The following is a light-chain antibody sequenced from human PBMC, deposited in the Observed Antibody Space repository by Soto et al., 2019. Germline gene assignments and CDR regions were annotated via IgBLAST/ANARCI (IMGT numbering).Light chain of an antibody. CDR3: SSYTNSDTWV. J-gene: IGLJ3*02. CDR2: EVI. CDR1: SSDVGGYSY. Sequence: QSALTQPASVSGSPGQSITISCTGSSSDVGGYSYVSWYQQYPGKAPKLMIYEVINRPSGVSNRFSGSKSGNTASLTISGLQADDDADYYCSSYTNSDTWVFGGGTKVTVL. V-gene: IGLV2-14*01.